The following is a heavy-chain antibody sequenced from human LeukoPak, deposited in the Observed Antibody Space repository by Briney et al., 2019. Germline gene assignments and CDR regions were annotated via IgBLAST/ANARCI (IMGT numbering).Heavy chain of an antibody. Sequence: SETLSLTCAVSGYSISSGGWWGWIRQPPGKGLEWIAYIYYTGSTYYNLSLKSRVTISVDTSKNQFSLRLSSVAAADTAVYYCARGSFSSGWIFDPWGQGTLVTVSS. D-gene: IGHD6-19*01. CDR3: ARGSFSSGWIFDP. CDR1: GYSISSGGW. CDR2: IYYTGST. V-gene: IGHV4-28*01. J-gene: IGHJ5*02.